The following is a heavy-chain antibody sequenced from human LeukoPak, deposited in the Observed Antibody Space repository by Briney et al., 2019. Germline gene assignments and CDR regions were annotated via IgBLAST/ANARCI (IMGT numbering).Heavy chain of an antibody. CDR2: IRMKASGATT. V-gene: IGHV3-49*03. CDR1: GFTFVDYA. J-gene: IGHJ4*02. CDR3: TREAGDRVDY. D-gene: IGHD4-17*01. Sequence: GGSLRLSCTASGFTFVDYAMSWFRQAPGKGLEWVGFIRMKASGATTEYAASVKCRFTMSRDDSKNIAFLQMNSLKTEDTAVYYCTREAGDRVDYWGQGTLVIVSS.